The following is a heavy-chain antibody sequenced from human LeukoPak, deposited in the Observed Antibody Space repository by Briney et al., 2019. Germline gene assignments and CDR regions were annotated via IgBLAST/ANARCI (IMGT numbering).Heavy chain of an antibody. CDR1: GGSISSYY. D-gene: IGHD5-24*01. V-gene: IGHV4-59*01. J-gene: IGHJ4*02. CDR2: IYYSGST. Sequence: SETLSLTCTVSGGSISSYYWSWIRQPPGNRLEWIGYIYYSGSTNYNPSLKSRVTISVDTSKNQFSLKLSSVTAADTAVYYCARQGNLGVLDYWGQGTLVTVSS. CDR3: ARQGNLGVLDY.